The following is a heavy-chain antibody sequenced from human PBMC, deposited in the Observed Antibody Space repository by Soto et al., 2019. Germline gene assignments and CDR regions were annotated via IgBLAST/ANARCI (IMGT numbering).Heavy chain of an antibody. D-gene: IGHD3-9*01. J-gene: IGHJ5*02. V-gene: IGHV5-51*01. Sequence: GESLKISCKGSGYSFTSCWIGWVRQMPGKGLEWMGIIYPGDSDTRYSPSFQGQVTISADKSISTAYLQWSSLKASDTAMYYCARLDFDWTIDWFAPWGQGTLVPVSS. CDR3: ARLDFDWTIDWFAP. CDR1: GYSFTSCW. CDR2: IYPGDSDT.